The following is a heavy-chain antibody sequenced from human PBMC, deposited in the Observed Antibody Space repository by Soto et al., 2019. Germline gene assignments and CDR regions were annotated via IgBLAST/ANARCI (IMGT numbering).Heavy chain of an antibody. CDR1: GGTFSSYA. D-gene: IGHD6-13*01. V-gene: IGHV1-69*01. Sequence: QVQLVQSGAEVKKPGSSVKVSCKASGGTFSSYAISWVRQAPGQGLEWMGGIIPIFGTANYAQKFQGRVTITADESTSTADMELSSLRSEDTAVYYCARRPAAAGTYYYGMDVWGQGTTVTVSS. CDR3: ARRPAAAGTYYYGMDV. J-gene: IGHJ6*02. CDR2: IIPIFGTA.